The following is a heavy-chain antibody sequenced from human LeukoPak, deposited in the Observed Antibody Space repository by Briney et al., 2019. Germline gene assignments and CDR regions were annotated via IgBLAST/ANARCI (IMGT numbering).Heavy chain of an antibody. CDR2: VSGSGGST. V-gene: IGHV3-23*01. CDR1: GFTFSRYA. Sequence: GGSLRLSCAASGFTFSRYAMNWVRQAPGKGLEWVSLVSGSGGSTYYADSVKGRFTISRDNSKNTLSLQMNSLRAEDTAVYYCAKDSPYCGGDCYSFDYWGQGTLVTVSS. CDR3: AKDSPYCGGDCYSFDY. J-gene: IGHJ4*02. D-gene: IGHD2-21*02.